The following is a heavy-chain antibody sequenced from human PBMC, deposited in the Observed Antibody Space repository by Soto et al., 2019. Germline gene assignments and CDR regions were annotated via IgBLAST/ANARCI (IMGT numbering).Heavy chain of an antibody. CDR2: ISDTGAST. Sequence: EVRLLEAGGGLKQPGGSLRLSCAACGFTFKESAMNWVRQAPGKGLEWVASISDTGASTWYAESVRGRLSISRDNSKNTLYLQMNSLRGEDTAVYYCAKGRGSGWAWYFDNWGQGTLVTVSS. CDR3: AKGRGSGWAWYFDN. J-gene: IGHJ4*02. V-gene: IGHV3-23*01. CDR1: GFTFKESA. D-gene: IGHD6-19*01.